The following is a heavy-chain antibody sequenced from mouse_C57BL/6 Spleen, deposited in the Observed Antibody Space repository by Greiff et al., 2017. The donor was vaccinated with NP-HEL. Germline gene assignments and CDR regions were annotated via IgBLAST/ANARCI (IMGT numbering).Heavy chain of an antibody. Sequence: VQLQQSGPELVKPGASVKIPCKASGYTFTDYNMDWVKQSHGKSLEWIGDINPNNGGTIYNQKFKGKATLTVDKSSSTAYMELRSLTSEDTAVYYCARKTNYYGSSPYAMDYWGQGTSVTVSS. CDR2: INPNNGGT. CDR3: ARKTNYYGSSPYAMDY. CDR1: GYTFTDYN. V-gene: IGHV1-18*01. D-gene: IGHD1-1*01. J-gene: IGHJ4*01.